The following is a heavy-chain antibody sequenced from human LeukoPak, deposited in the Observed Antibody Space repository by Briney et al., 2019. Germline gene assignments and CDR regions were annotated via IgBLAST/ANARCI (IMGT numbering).Heavy chain of an antibody. CDR3: ARVGSGSYYGGWFDP. D-gene: IGHD1-26*01. J-gene: IGHJ5*02. V-gene: IGHV1-69*04. CDR2: IIPILGIA. CDR1: GGTFSSYA. Sequence: SVKVSCKASGGTFSSYAISWVRQAPGQGLEWMGRIIPILGIANYAQKFQGRVTITADKSTSTAYVELSRLRSDDTAVYYCARVGSGSYYGGWFDPWGQGTLVTVSS.